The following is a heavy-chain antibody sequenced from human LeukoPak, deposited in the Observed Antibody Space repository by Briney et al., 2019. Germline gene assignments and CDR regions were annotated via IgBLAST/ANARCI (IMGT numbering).Heavy chain of an antibody. Sequence: PGGSLRLSCAASGFTFSSYGMHWVRQAPGKGLEWVAVISYDGSNKYYADSVKGRFTISRDNSKNTLYLQMNSLRAEDTAVNYCARDTDYGDYSDDNRFIDYYGMDVWGQGTTVTVSS. CDR3: ARDTDYGDYSDDNRFIDYYGMDV. J-gene: IGHJ6*02. CDR2: ISYDGSNK. V-gene: IGHV3-30*03. CDR1: GFTFSSYG. D-gene: IGHD4-17*01.